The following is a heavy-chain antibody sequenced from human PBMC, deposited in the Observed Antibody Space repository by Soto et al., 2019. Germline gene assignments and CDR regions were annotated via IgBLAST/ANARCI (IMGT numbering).Heavy chain of an antibody. CDR3: AREKWGSGSRWLDP. CDR2: INVGNGNT. V-gene: IGHV1-3*01. CDR1: GYTFTSYT. J-gene: IGHJ5*02. D-gene: IGHD6-19*01. Sequence: ASVKVSCKASGYTFTSYTMHWVRQAPGQRLEWMGWINVGNGNTEYSQNFQGRVTINQDTSASTAYMELSSLTSEDTAVYYCAREKWGSGSRWLDPWGQGTLVTVSS.